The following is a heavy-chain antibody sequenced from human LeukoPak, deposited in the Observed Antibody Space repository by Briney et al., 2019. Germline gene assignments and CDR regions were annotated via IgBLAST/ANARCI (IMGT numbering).Heavy chain of an antibody. Sequence: GASVKVSCKASGGTFSSYAISWVRQAPGQGLEWMGWINAGNGNTKYSQKFQGRVTITRDTSASTAYMELSSLRSEDTAVYYCARSIVPAAINYYYYGMDVWGQGTTVTVSS. CDR3: ARSIVPAAINYYYYGMDV. D-gene: IGHD2-2*01. V-gene: IGHV1-3*01. CDR2: INAGNGNT. J-gene: IGHJ6*02. CDR1: GGTFSSYA.